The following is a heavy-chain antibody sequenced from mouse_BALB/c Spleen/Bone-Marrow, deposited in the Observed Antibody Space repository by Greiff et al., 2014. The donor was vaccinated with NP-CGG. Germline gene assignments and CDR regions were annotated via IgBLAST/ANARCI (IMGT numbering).Heavy chain of an antibody. J-gene: IGHJ3*01. D-gene: IGHD1-1*01. V-gene: IGHV1-18*01. CDR1: GYSFTGYT. Sequence: EVKLQESGPELVKPGASMKISCKASGYSFTGYTMNWVKQSHGKNLEWIGLINPYNGGTSYNQKFKGKATLTVDKSSSTACMELLSLTSEDSAVYYCARDYYGFSYGFAYWGQGTLVTVSA. CDR3: ARDYYGFSYGFAY. CDR2: INPYNGGT.